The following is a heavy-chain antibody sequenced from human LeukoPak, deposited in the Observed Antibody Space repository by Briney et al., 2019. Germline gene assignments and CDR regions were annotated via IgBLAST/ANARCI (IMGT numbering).Heavy chain of an antibody. J-gene: IGHJ3*02. CDR3: AREDREGRYCSSTSCYNAFDI. CDR2: INPSGGST. CDR1: GYTFTSYY. V-gene: IGHV1-46*01. Sequence: ASVKVSCKASGYTFTSYYMHWVRQAPGQGLEWMGIINPSGGSTSYAQKFQGRVTMTRDTSTSTVYMELSSLRSEDTAVYYCAREDREGRYCSSTSCYNAFDIWGQGTMVIVSS. D-gene: IGHD2-2*02.